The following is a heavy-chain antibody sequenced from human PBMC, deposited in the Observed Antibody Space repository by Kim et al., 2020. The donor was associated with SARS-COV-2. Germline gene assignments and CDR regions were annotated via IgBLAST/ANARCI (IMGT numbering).Heavy chain of an antibody. V-gene: IGHV4-34*01. J-gene: IGHJ4*02. D-gene: IGHD5-18*01. CDR3: ARSRSRGYSYGYYFDY. Sequence: SLKSRVTISVDTSKNQFSLKLSSVTAADTAVYYCARSRSRGYSYGYYFDYWGQGTLVTVSS.